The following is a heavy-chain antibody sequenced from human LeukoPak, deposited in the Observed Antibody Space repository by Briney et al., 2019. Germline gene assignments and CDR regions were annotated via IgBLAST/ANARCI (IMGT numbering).Heavy chain of an antibody. D-gene: IGHD2-21*01. Sequence: PGGSLRLSCAASGFTFSSYSMTWVRQAPGKGLEWVSSISSSSSYIYYADSVKGRFTISRDNAKNSLYLQMNSLRAEDTAVYYCARDKRVLLFSTHDAFDIWGQGTMVTVSS. CDR2: ISSSSSYI. J-gene: IGHJ3*02. V-gene: IGHV3-21*01. CDR1: GFTFSSYS. CDR3: ARDKRVLLFSTHDAFDI.